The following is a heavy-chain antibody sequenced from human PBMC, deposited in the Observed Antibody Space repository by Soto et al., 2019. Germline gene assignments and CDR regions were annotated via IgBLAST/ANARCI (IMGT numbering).Heavy chain of an antibody. D-gene: IGHD3-22*01. CDR1: GGTFSSYA. Sequence: ASVKVSCKASGGTFSSYAISWVRQAPGQGLEWMGGIIPIFGTANYAQKFQGRVTITADESTSTAYMELSSLRSEDTAVYYCARDAFSGYYYFDYWGQGTLVTVSS. CDR3: ARDAFSGYYYFDY. J-gene: IGHJ4*02. CDR2: IIPIFGTA. V-gene: IGHV1-69*13.